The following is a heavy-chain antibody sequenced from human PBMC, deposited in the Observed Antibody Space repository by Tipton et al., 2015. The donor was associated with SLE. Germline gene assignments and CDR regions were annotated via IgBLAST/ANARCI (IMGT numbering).Heavy chain of an antibody. Sequence: TLSLTCTVSGDSTGSHYWNWIRQSPGKGLEWLGYIDYSGSTEYDSSLKSRATISVDTSKNQFSLSLRSVTTADTATYYCVRGGSGWYAGFDHWGQGNLVVVSS. CDR1: GDSTGSHY. J-gene: IGHJ4*02. V-gene: IGHV4-59*11. CDR3: VRGGSGWYAGFDH. CDR2: IDYSGST. D-gene: IGHD6-19*01.